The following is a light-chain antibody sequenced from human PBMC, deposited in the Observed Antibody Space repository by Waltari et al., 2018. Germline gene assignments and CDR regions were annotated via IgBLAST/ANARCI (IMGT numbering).Light chain of an antibody. CDR2: TNN. Sequence: QSVLTQPPSASGTPGQRVTISCSGSSSNIGSNYVYWYQQLPGPAPPLLIYTNNQRPSGVPDRFSGSKSGTSASLAISGLRSEDEADYYCAAWDDSLKVFGTGTKVSVL. CDR3: AAWDDSLKV. V-gene: IGLV1-47*01. J-gene: IGLJ1*01. CDR1: SSNIGSNY.